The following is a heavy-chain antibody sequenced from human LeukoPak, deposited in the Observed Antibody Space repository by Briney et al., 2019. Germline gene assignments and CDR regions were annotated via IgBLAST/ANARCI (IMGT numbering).Heavy chain of an antibody. Sequence: GGSLRLSCAASGFDFHDYMMHWVRHVPGKGLEWLSRINNDGVSTSYADSVKGRFTISRDNAKNTLYLRMNSLRAEDTAIYYCARKPLSGGYGGTIDYWGQGTLVTVSS. J-gene: IGHJ4*02. V-gene: IGHV3-74*01. D-gene: IGHD5-12*01. CDR2: INNDGVST. CDR1: GFDFHDYM. CDR3: ARKPLSGGYGGTIDY.